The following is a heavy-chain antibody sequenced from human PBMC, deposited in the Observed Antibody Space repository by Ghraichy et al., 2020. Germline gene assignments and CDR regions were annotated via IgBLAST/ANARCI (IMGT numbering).Heavy chain of an antibody. D-gene: IGHD2-2*01. J-gene: IGHJ4*02. CDR3: ARGVLGYCSSTSCYSRGLIGYGLNFDY. CDR1: GGSISSYY. Sequence: SETLSLTCTVSGGSISSYYWSWIRQPPGKGLEWVGYIYYRGSTNYNPSLKIRVTISVDTSKNQFSLKLSSVTAADTAVYYCARGVLGYCSSTSCYSRGLIGYGLNFDYWGQGTLVTVSS. V-gene: IGHV4-59*01. CDR2: IYYRGST.